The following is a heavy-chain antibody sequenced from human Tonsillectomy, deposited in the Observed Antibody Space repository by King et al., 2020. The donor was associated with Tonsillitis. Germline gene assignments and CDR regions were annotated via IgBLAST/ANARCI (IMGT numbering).Heavy chain of an antibody. CDR1: GFTFSSYS. Sequence: VQLVESGGGLVKPGGSLRLSCAASGFTFSSYSINWVRQAPGKGLEWVSSISSSSTYIHYADSVKGRFTISRDNAKNSLYLQMNSLRGEDTAVYYCARGLLVHGKPPDDAFDIWGQGAMVTVSS. CDR2: ISSSSTYI. J-gene: IGHJ3*02. D-gene: IGHD2-8*01. V-gene: IGHV3-21*01. CDR3: ARGLLVHGKPPDDAFDI.